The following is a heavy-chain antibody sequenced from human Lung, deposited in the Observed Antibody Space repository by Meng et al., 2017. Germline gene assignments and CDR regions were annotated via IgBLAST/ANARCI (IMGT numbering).Heavy chain of an antibody. J-gene: IGHJ4*02. CDR2: INHSGST. CDR3: ARGPTTMAHDFDY. V-gene: IGHV4-34*01. CDR1: GGSFSDYY. D-gene: IGHD4-11*01. Sequence: VYLTQGGAGLLKPSETLSLTCLVSGGSFSDYYWSWIRQPPGKGLEWIGEINHSGSTNYNPSLESRATISVDTSQNNLSLKLSSVTAADSAVYYCARGPTTMAHDFDYWGQGTLVTVSS.